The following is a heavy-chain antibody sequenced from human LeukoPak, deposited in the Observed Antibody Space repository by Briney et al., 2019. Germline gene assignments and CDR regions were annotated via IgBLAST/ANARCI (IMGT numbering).Heavy chain of an antibody. D-gene: IGHD5-12*01. J-gene: IGHJ3*02. CDR3: ARHSRSAYTGYENAFDI. Sequence: SETLSLTCTVSGDSISSSSYCWDWIRQPPGKGLEWIGNIYSSANTHYNPSLKTRITMSVDTSKNQFSLKLNSVTAADTGIYYCARHSRSAYTGYENAFDIWGQGTMVTVSS. V-gene: IGHV4-39*01. CDR2: IYSSANT. CDR1: GDSISSSSYC.